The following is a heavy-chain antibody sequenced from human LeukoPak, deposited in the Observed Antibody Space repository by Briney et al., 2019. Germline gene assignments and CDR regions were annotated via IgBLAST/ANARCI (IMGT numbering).Heavy chain of an antibody. CDR1: GGSISSTSYY. J-gene: IGHJ4*02. CDR2: ISYSGIT. CDR3: ARSWIQLWLGDLTFDY. V-gene: IGHV4-39*01. D-gene: IGHD5-18*01. Sequence: SETLSLTCAVSGGSISSTSYYWTWIRQPPGKGLGGIGGISYSGITYYNPSLKSRVTISVDTSKNQFSLKLTSVTAADTAVYYCARSWIQLWLGDLTFDYWGQGTLVTVSS.